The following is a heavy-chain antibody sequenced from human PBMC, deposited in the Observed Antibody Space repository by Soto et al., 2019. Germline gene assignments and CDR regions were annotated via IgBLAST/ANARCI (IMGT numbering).Heavy chain of an antibody. Sequence: ASVKVSCKASGYTFTSYAMHWVRQAPGQMLEWMGWINAGNGNTKYSQKFQGRVTITRDTSASTAYMELSSLRSEDTAVYYCSRKYSGYEAEYYYYYGMDVWGQGTTVTVSS. J-gene: IGHJ6*02. CDR3: SRKYSGYEAEYYYYYGMDV. V-gene: IGHV1-3*01. D-gene: IGHD5-12*01. CDR1: GYTFTSYA. CDR2: INAGNGNT.